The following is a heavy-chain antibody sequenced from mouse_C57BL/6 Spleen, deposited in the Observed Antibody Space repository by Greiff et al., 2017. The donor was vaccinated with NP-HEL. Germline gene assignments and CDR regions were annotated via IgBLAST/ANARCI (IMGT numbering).Heavy chain of an antibody. CDR3: ARCYYCSSQYYFDY. CDR1: GYTFTDYY. V-gene: IGHV1-26*01. J-gene: IGHJ2*01. Sequence: EVQLQQSGPELVKPGASVKISCKASGYTFTDYYMNWVKQSHGKSLEWIGDINPNNGGTSYNQKFKGKATLTVDNSSSTAYMELRSLTSEDSAVYYCARCYYCSSQYYFDYWGQGTTLTVSS. D-gene: IGHD1-1*01. CDR2: INPNNGGT.